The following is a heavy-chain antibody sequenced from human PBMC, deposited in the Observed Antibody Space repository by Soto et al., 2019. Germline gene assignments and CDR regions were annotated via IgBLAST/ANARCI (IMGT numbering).Heavy chain of an antibody. D-gene: IGHD2-8*02. V-gene: IGHV4-34*01. CDR2: INHSGST. CDR1: GGSFSGYY. Sequence: QVQLQQGGAGLLKPSETLSLTCAVYGGSFSGYYWTWIRQPPGTGLEWIGEINHSGSTNYNPSLKSRVTISVDTSKNQFSLKLTSVTAADTAVYYCARDKITGRFDYWGQGTLVTVSS. CDR3: ARDKITGRFDY. J-gene: IGHJ4*02.